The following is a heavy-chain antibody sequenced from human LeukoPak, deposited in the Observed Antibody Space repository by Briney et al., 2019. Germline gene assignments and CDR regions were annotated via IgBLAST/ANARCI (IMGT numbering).Heavy chain of an antibody. D-gene: IGHD5-18*01. CDR3: AREDFGGYSYGREYDY. V-gene: IGHV1-8*01. CDR1: GYTFTSYD. Sequence: GASVKVSCKASGYTFTSYDINWVRQATGQGLEWMGWMSPNSGNTGYAQKFQGRVTMTRDTSISTAYMELSSLRSEDTAVYYCAREDFGGYSYGREYDYWGQGTLVTVSS. J-gene: IGHJ4*02. CDR2: MSPNSGNT.